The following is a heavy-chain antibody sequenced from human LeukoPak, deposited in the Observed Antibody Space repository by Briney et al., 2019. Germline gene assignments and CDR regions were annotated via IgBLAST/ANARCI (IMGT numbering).Heavy chain of an antibody. D-gene: IGHD3-22*01. V-gene: IGHV1-2*02. CDR1: GYTFTSYA. Sequence: ASVKVSCKASGYTFTSYAMNWVRQAPGQGLEWMGWINPNSGGTNYAQKFQGRVTMTRDTSISTAYMELSRLRSDDTAVYYCARGYPYYYDSSGYYDYWGQGTLVTVSS. CDR2: INPNSGGT. CDR3: ARGYPYYYDSSGYYDY. J-gene: IGHJ4*02.